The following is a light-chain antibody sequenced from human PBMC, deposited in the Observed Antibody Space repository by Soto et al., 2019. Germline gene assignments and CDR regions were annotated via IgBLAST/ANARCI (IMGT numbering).Light chain of an antibody. CDR3: NSYTSSSTPYV. J-gene: IGLJ1*01. V-gene: IGLV2-14*01. CDR2: DVS. Sequence: QSALTQPASVSGSPGQSMTISCTGTSNDVGGYNYVSWYQQHPGKAPKLMIYDVSYRPSGISNRFSGSKSGNTASLTISGLQAEDEADYYCNSYTSSSTPYVFGTGTKLTVL. CDR1: SNDVGGYNY.